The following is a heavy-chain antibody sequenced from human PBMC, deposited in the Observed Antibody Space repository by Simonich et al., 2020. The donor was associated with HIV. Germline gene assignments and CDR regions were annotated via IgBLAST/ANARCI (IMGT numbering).Heavy chain of an antibody. J-gene: IGHJ4*02. CDR1: GFTFDDYA. V-gene: IGHV3-9*01. CDR3: AKGGISMVRGVMQFDY. D-gene: IGHD3-10*01. CDR2: NSWNSGDI. Sequence: EVQLVESGGGLVQPGRSLRVSCAASGFTFDDYAMHWVRQAPGKGLEWVSGNSWNSGDIGYADSVKGRFTISRDNAKNSLYLQMNSLRAEDTALYYCAKGGISMVRGVMQFDYGGQGTLVTVSS.